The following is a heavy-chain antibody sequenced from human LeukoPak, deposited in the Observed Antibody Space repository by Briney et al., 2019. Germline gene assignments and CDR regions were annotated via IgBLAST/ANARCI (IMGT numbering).Heavy chain of an antibody. CDR2: INHSGST. CDR3: ARGKSKLTGGAAAGISWFDP. Sequence: SETLSLTCAVYGGSFSGYYWRWIRQPPGKGLEWIGEINHSGSTNYNPYLKSRVTISVETSKNQFSLKLSSVTAADTAVYYCARGKSKLTGGAAAGISWFDPWGQGTLVTVS. D-gene: IGHD6-13*01. V-gene: IGHV4-34*01. J-gene: IGHJ5*02. CDR1: GGSFSGYY.